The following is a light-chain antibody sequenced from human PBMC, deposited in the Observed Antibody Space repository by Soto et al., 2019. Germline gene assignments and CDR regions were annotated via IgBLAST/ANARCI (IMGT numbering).Light chain of an antibody. CDR1: QSVSNNY. V-gene: IGKV3-20*01. CDR2: GAS. J-gene: IGKJ4*01. Sequence: EIVLTQSPGTLSLSPGERATLSCRARQSVSNNYLAWYQQKPGQAPRLLIYGASNRATGIPDRFSGSGSATDFTLTISRLEPEDFAVYFCQQSGSSPLTFGGGTKVEIK. CDR3: QQSGSSPLT.